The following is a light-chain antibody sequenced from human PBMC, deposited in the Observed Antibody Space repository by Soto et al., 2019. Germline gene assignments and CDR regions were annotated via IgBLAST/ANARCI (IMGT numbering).Light chain of an antibody. CDR2: LNSDGSH. Sequence: QPALTQSPSASASLGASVKLTCTLSSGHSSDAIAWHQQQPEKGPRFLMNLNSDGSHTKGDGIPDRFSGSSSGAERYLTISSLQSEDEADYYCQTWGTGIVIFGGGTKVTVL. V-gene: IGLV4-69*01. CDR3: QTWGTGIVI. CDR1: SGHSSDA. J-gene: IGLJ2*01.